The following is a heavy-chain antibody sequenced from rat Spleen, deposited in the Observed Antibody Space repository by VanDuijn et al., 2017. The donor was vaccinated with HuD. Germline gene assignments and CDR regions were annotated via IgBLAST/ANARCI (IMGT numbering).Heavy chain of an antibody. J-gene: IGHJ1*01. Sequence: EVRLVESDGGLVQPGRSLKLSCAVSGFIFSDYYMAWVRQAPTKGLEWVATISYDGSSTYYRDSVKGRFTVSRDNAKNSLYLQMNSRRSEDTATCYCTRATAEWHCDFWGPGTMVTVSS. V-gene: IGHV5-20*01. CDR1: GFIFSDYY. CDR3: TRATAEWHCDF. CDR2: ISYDGSST. D-gene: IGHD1-2*01.